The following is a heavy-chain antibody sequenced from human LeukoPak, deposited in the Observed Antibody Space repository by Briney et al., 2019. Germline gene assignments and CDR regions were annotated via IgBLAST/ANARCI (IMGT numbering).Heavy chain of an antibody. D-gene: IGHD3-10*01. Sequence: PSETLSLTCSVSGGSIRSGGNYWTWLRHFPGKRLEWIGYISYSGYTYYNPSLKSRLAISADTSKNQFSLNVTSVTAADTAIYYCAKFGSEAFDLWGQGTMITVSS. CDR2: ISYSGYT. J-gene: IGHJ3*01. V-gene: IGHV4-31*03. CDR3: AKFGSEAFDL. CDR1: GGSIRSGGNY.